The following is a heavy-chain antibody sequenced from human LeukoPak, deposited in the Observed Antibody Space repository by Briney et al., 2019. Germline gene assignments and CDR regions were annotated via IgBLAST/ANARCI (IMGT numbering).Heavy chain of an antibody. Sequence: GGSLRLSCATSGFSFSGAWLSWVRQAPGKGLEWIGRIQHGGTTDYAAPVKGRFTISRNDSKATLYLQMNSLKTEDTAIYYCTTVTHFYLGGQGTLVTVSS. CDR1: GFSFSGAW. CDR2: IQHGGTT. V-gene: IGHV3-15*01. CDR3: TTVTHFYL. D-gene: IGHD2-15*01. J-gene: IGHJ4*02.